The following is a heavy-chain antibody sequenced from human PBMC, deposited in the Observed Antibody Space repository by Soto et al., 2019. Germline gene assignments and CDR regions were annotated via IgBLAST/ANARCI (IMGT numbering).Heavy chain of an antibody. Sequence: SETLSLTCTVSGGSISSYYWSWIRQPPGKGLEWIGYIYYSGSTNYNPSLKSRVTISVDTSKNQFSLKLSSVTAADTAVYYCARLEGYDFWSGYVNWFDPWGQGTLVT. CDR3: ARLEGYDFWSGYVNWFDP. D-gene: IGHD3-3*01. CDR1: GGSISSYY. J-gene: IGHJ5*02. V-gene: IGHV4-59*08. CDR2: IYYSGST.